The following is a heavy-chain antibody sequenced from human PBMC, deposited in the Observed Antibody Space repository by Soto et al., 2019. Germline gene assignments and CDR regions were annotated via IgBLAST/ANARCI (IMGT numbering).Heavy chain of an antibody. Sequence: GASVKVSCKVSGYTLTELSMHWVRQAPGKGLEWMGGFDPEDGETIYAQKFQGRVTMTEDTSTDTAYMELSSLRSEDTAVYYCATVPRVGLEWLFYCVYWGQGTLVTVSS. J-gene: IGHJ4*02. D-gene: IGHD3-3*01. CDR3: ATVPRVGLEWLFYCVY. V-gene: IGHV1-24*01. CDR2: FDPEDGET. CDR1: GYTLTELS.